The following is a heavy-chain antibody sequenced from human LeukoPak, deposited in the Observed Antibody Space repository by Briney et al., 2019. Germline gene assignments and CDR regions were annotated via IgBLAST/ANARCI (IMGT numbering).Heavy chain of an antibody. CDR1: GFTFSSYS. Sequence: GRSLRLSWAAAGFTFSSYSMNWVSQAPGKGLEWVSYISSSSSTIYYADSVKGRFTISRDNAKNSLYLQMNSLRAEDTAVYYCARASYDSGPGYYYYYMDVWGKGTTVTVSS. CDR3: ARASYDSGPGYYYYYMDV. J-gene: IGHJ6*03. D-gene: IGHD3-3*01. CDR2: ISSSSSTI. V-gene: IGHV3-48*01.